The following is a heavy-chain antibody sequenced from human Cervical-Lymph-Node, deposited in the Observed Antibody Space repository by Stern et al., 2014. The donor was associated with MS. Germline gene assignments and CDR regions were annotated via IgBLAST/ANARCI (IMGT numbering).Heavy chain of an antibody. CDR3: ARVDDVYCRSPICYAL. D-gene: IGHD2-2*01. V-gene: IGHV3-33*01. CDR2: IWYDGRNR. J-gene: IGHJ4*02. CDR1: GFIFSNYG. Sequence: VQLVESGGGVVQPGRSLRLSCAASGFIFSNYGFYWVRQSPGKGLEWVAVIWYDGRNRDYGDSLKGRVSISIDSSQSTLHLQMNDLRVEDTGVYYCARVDDVYCRSPICYALWGQGTLVSVS.